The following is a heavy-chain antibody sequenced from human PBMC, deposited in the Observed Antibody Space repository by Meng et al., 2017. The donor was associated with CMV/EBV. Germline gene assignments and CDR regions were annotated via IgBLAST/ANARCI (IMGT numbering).Heavy chain of an antibody. CDR3: CAEGAFDI. CDR1: GFTFSNYA. CDR2: ISYDGSNK. D-gene: IGHD1-14*01. Sequence: GGSLRLSCAASGFTFSNYAMHWVRQAPGKGLEWVAVISYDGSNKYYADSVKGRFTISRDNSKNTLYLQMNSLRAEDTAVYYCCAEGAFDIWGQGTMVTVSS. J-gene: IGHJ3*02. V-gene: IGHV3-30-3*01.